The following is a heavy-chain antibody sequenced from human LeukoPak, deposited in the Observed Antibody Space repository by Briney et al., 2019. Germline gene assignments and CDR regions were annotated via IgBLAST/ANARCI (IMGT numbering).Heavy chain of an antibody. V-gene: IGHV1-2*02. D-gene: IGHD6-19*01. J-gene: IGHJ4*02. CDR1: GYTFTGYY. CDR3: ARGYRSGWYGYY. Sequence: ASVKVSCKASGYTFTGYYIHWVRQAPGQGREWMGWITPNSGDTNYAQKFQGRVTMTSDTSISTAYMELSRLTSDDTAVYYCARGYRSGWYGYYWGQGTLVTVSS. CDR2: ITPNSGDT.